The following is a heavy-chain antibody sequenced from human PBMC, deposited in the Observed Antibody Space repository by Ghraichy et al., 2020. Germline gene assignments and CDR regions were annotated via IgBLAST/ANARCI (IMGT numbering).Heavy chain of an antibody. Sequence: SETLSLTCAVSGYSISSGYYWGWIRQPPGKGLEWIGSIYYSGKTNYNPSLKSRITISVDTSKNQFSLKLSSVTVADTAVYYCARDVAGSYYFDYWGQGTLVTVSS. CDR2: IYYSGKT. J-gene: IGHJ4*02. D-gene: IGHD1-26*01. V-gene: IGHV4-38-2*02. CDR3: ARDVAGSYYFDY. CDR1: GYSISSGYY.